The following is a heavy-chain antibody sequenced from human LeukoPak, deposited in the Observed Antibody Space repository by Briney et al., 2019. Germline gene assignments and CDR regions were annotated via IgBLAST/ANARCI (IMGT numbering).Heavy chain of an antibody. CDR2: MNPNSGDT. CDR1: GYTFTSYD. Sequence: ASVKVSCKASGYTFTSYDINWVRQATGQGLEWMGWMNPNSGDTGYAQSFQGRVTMTRDTSISTAYMELSSLGSEDTAVYYCARGGFTRLYYFDYWGQGTLVTVSS. D-gene: IGHD3-3*01. J-gene: IGHJ4*02. CDR3: ARGGFTRLYYFDY. V-gene: IGHV1-8*01.